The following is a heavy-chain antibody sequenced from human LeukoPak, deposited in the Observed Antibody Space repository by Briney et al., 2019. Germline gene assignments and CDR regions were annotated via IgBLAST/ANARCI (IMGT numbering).Heavy chain of an antibody. CDR1: GYTFTGYY. CDR2: INPNSGGT. V-gene: IGHV1-2*02. J-gene: IGHJ4*02. D-gene: IGHD3-22*01. Sequence: VSVKVSCKASGYTFTGYYMHWVRQAPGQGLEWMGWINPNSGGTYYAQKFQGRVSMTRDTSISTAYMELSSLRSDDTAVYYCYYRVSSGYLAWGQGTLVAVSS. CDR3: YYRVSSGYLA.